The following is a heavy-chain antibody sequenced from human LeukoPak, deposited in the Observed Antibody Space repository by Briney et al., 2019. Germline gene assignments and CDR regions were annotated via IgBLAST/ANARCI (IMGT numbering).Heavy chain of an antibody. CDR1: GFTFSRYA. CDR3: AKEYSSGWDIFDY. V-gene: IGHV3-23*01. Sequence: SGGSLRLSCAASGFTFSRYAMSWVRQAPGKGLEWVSDINGSGDITYHADSVKGRFTISRDNSKNTLYLQMNSLRAEDTAIYYCAKEYSSGWDIFDYWGQGTLVTVSS. D-gene: IGHD6-19*01. CDR2: INGSGDIT. J-gene: IGHJ4*02.